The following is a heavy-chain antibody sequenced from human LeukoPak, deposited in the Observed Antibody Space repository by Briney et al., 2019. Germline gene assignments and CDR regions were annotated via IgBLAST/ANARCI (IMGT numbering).Heavy chain of an antibody. J-gene: IGHJ4*02. CDR2: ISYDGSNK. CDR3: ARDRSGSYLFDY. D-gene: IGHD1-26*01. CDR1: GFTFSSYA. V-gene: IGHV3-30-3*01. Sequence: GGSLRLSCAASGFTFSSYAMHWVRQAPGKGLEWVAVISYDGSNKYYADSVKGRFTISRDNSKNTLYLQMNSLRAEDTAVYYCARDRSGSYLFDYWGQGTLVTVSS.